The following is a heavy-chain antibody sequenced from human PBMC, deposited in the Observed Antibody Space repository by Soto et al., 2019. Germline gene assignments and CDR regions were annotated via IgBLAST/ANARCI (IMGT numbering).Heavy chain of an antibody. CDR2: IYYSGST. D-gene: IGHD3-10*01. J-gene: IGHJ4*02. V-gene: IGHV4-59*01. CDR3: ARASGRPYGRYYFDY. CDR1: GGSISSYY. Sequence: SETLSLTCTVSGGSISSYYWSWIRQPPGKGLEWIGYIYYSGSTNYNPSLKSRVTISVDTSKNQFSLKLSSVTAADAAVYYCARASGRPYGRYYFDYWGQGTLVTVSS.